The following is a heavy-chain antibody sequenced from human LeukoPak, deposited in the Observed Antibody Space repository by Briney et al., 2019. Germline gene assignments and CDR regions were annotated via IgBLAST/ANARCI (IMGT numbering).Heavy chain of an antibody. J-gene: IGHJ4*02. CDR2: ISSSGSTI. Sequence: GGSLRLSCAASGFTFSSYEMNWVRQAPGKGLEWVSYISSSGSTIYYADSVKGRFTISRDNAKNSLYLQMNSLRAEDTAVYYCARDRSGPPNHFDYWGQGTLVTVSS. D-gene: IGHD6-19*01. V-gene: IGHV3-48*03. CDR1: GFTFSSYE. CDR3: ARDRSGPPNHFDY.